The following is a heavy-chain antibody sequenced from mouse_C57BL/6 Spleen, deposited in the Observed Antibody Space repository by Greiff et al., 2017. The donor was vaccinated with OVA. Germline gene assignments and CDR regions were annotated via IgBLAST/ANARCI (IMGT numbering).Heavy chain of an antibody. CDR3: ARSDYYGSSRGYFDY. Sequence: VQLQQPGAELVKPGASVKLSCKASGYTFTSYWMQWVKQRPGQGLEWIGEIDPSDSYTNYNQKFKGKATLTVDTSSSTAYMQLSSLTSEDSAVYYCARSDYYGSSRGYFDYWGQGTTLTVSS. CDR2: IDPSDSYT. J-gene: IGHJ2*01. D-gene: IGHD1-1*01. V-gene: IGHV1-50*01. CDR1: GYTFTSYW.